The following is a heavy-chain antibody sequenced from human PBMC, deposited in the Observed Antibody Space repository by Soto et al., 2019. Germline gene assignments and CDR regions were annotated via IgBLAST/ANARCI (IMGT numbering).Heavy chain of an antibody. J-gene: IGHJ6*02. CDR1: GFTFSSYG. D-gene: IGHD6-19*01. Sequence: AGGSLRLSCAASGFTFSSYGMHWVRQAPGKGLEWVAVIWYDGSNKYYADSVKGRFTISRDNSKNTLYLQMNSLRAEDTAVYYCARDSSGWAMDVWGQGTTVTVSS. CDR3: ARDSSGWAMDV. CDR2: IWYDGSNK. V-gene: IGHV3-33*01.